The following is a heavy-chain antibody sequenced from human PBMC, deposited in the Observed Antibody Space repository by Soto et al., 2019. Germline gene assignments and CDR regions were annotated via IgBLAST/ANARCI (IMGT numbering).Heavy chain of an antibody. V-gene: IGHV1-58*01. CDR3: AADRQCSSTRCYPYNFDY. J-gene: IGHJ4*02. Sequence: SVKVSCKASVFTFSSSAVKLVRQARGQRLEWIGWIVVGSGNTNYAQKFQERVTITRDMSTSTAYMELSSLRYEDTAVYYCAADRQCSSTRCYPYNFDYWGQGTLVTGSS. CDR1: VFTFSSSA. CDR2: IVVGSGNT. D-gene: IGHD2-2*01.